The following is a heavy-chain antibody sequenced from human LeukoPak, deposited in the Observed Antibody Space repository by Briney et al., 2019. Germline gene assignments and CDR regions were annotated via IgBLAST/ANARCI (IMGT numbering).Heavy chain of an antibody. CDR1: GFAFSSYG. CDR2: ISGSGGST. J-gene: IGHJ4*02. V-gene: IGHV3-23*01. D-gene: IGHD3-22*01. Sequence: GGTLRLSCAASGFAFSSYGMSWVRQAPGKGLEWVSAISGSGGSTYYADSVKGRFTISRDNSKNTLYLQMNSLRAEDTAIYYCAKPMYYYDSNGYYGPFDYWGQGTLVTVSS. CDR3: AKPMYYYDSNGYYGPFDY.